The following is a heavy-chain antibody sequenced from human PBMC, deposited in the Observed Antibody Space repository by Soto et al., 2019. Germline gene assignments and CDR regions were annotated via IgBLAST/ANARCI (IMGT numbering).Heavy chain of an antibody. D-gene: IGHD4-17*01. CDR1: GFTFSSYA. V-gene: IGHV3-23*01. CDR3: AKDLGAVTASFDY. CDR2: ISGSGGST. Sequence: EVQLLESGGGLVQPGGSLRLSCAASGFTFSSYAMSWVRQAPGKGLEWVSAISGSGGSTYYADSVKGRFTISRDNAKNTLYLQMNSLRAEDTAVYYCAKDLGAVTASFDYWGQGTLVTVSS. J-gene: IGHJ4*02.